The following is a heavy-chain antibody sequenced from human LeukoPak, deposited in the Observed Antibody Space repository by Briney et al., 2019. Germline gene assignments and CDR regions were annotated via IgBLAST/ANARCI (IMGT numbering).Heavy chain of an antibody. J-gene: IGHJ4*02. CDR1: GGTLSSYA. CDR3: ARPRGTDSSGYLY. D-gene: IGHD3-22*01. CDR2: IIPIFGTA. Sequence: SVKVSCKASGGTLSSYAISWVRQAPGQGLEWMGGIIPIFGTANYAQKFQVRVTITTDESTSTAYMELSSLRSEDTAVYYCARPRGTDSSGYLYWGQGTLVTVSS. V-gene: IGHV1-69*05.